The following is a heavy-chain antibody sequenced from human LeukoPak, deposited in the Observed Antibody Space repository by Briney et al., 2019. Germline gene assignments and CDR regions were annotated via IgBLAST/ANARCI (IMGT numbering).Heavy chain of an antibody. CDR1: GGSISSYY. CDR2: IYYSGST. D-gene: IGHD5-18*01. V-gene: IGHV4-59*01. Sequence: SETLSLTCAVSGGSISSYYWSWIRQPPGKGLEWIGYIYYSGSTNYNPSLKSRVTISVDTSKNQLSLKLSSVTAADTAVYYCARARGYSYGSIRFDYWGQGTLVTVSS. J-gene: IGHJ4*02. CDR3: ARARGYSYGSIRFDY.